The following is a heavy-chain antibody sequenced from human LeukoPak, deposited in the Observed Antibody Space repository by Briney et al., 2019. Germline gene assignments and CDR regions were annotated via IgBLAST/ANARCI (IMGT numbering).Heavy chain of an antibody. J-gene: IGHJ4*02. D-gene: IGHD3-10*01. CDR2: IYHSGST. V-gene: IGHV4-30-2*01. CDR1: GGSISSGGYS. CDR3: ARDSRGWHEFGD. Sequence: SETPSLTCAVSGGSISSGGYSWSWIRQPPGKGLEWIGYIYHSGSTYYNASLKSRVTISVDTSKNQFSLKLSSVTAADTAVYYCARDSRGWHEFGDWGQGTLVTVSS.